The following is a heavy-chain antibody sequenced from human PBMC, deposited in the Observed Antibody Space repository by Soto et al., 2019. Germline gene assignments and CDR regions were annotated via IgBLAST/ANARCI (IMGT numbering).Heavy chain of an antibody. CDR2: LRYDGNEA. Sequence: QSGGSLRLSCAASGFSFSSYWMHWVRQAPGKGLVWVSRLRYDGNEANYADSVNGRFTITRDNAKNMLYLQMNSLRDDDTAVYYCVAVVVGTKFVRHDYWGQGTLVTVSS. D-gene: IGHD5-12*01. CDR3: VAVVVGTKFVRHDY. V-gene: IGHV3-74*01. CDR1: GFSFSSYW. J-gene: IGHJ4*02.